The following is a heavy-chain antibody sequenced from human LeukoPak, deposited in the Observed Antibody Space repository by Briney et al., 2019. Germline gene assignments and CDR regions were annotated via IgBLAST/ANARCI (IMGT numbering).Heavy chain of an antibody. CDR3: AREREEYYYDSSGYPI. J-gene: IGHJ3*02. Sequence: GGSLRLSCAASGFTFSSYSMNWVRQAPGKGLEWVSYISSSSSTIYYADSVKGRFTISRDNAKNSLYLQMNSLRAEDTAVYYCAREREEYYYDSSGYPIWGQGTMVTVSS. CDR2: ISSSSSTI. CDR1: GFTFSSYS. V-gene: IGHV3-48*04. D-gene: IGHD3-22*01.